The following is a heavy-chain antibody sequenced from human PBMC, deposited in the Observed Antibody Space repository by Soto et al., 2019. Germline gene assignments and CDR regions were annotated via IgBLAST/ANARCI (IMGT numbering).Heavy chain of an antibody. V-gene: IGHV1-8*01. CDR1: GYTFTSYD. J-gene: IGHJ6*02. Sequence: ASVKVSCKASGYTFTSYDINWVRQATGQGLEWMGWMNPNSGNTGYAQKFQGRVTMTRNTSTSTAYMELSSLRSEDTAVYYCASYLKRGYSYGYIEDGMDVWGQGTTVTVSS. CDR2: MNPNSGNT. D-gene: IGHD5-18*01. CDR3: ASYLKRGYSYGYIEDGMDV.